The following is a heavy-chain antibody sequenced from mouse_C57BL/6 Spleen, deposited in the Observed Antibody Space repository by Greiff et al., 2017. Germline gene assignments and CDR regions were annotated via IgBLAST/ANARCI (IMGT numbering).Heavy chain of an antibody. CDR1: GFSLTSYG. V-gene: IGHV2-9*01. Sequence: VMLVESGPGLVAPSQSLSITCTVSGFSLTSYGVDWVRQPPGKGLEWLGVIWGGGSTNYNSALMSRLSISKDNSKSQVFLKMNSLQTDDTAMYYGAKIDSSGYYAMDYWGQGTSVTVSS. D-gene: IGHD3-2*02. CDR3: AKIDSSGYYAMDY. J-gene: IGHJ4*01. CDR2: IWGGGST.